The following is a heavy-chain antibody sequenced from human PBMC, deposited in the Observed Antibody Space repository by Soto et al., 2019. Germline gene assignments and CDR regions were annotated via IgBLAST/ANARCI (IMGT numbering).Heavy chain of an antibody. CDR3: ARDAPTMVRGVMAAFDI. CDR2: IYHSGST. J-gene: IGHJ3*02. Sequence: PSETLSLTCSVSGYSISSGYDWGWIRQPPGKGLEWIGTIYHSGSTYYSSSLKSRVTISLDTSKNQFSLKMRSLTAADTAVYFCARDAPTMVRGVMAAFDIWGQGTMVTVSS. V-gene: IGHV4-38-2*02. D-gene: IGHD3-10*01. CDR1: GYSISSGYD.